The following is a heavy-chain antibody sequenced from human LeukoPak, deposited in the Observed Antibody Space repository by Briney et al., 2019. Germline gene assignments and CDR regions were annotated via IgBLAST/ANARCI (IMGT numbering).Heavy chain of an antibody. D-gene: IGHD3-3*01. CDR3: ASHSYDFWSGRDAFDI. CDR2: IYYSGST. Sequence: PSETLSLTCTVSGGSISSGSYYWGWIRQPPGKGLEWIGSIYYSGSTYYNPSLKSRVTISVDTSKNQFSLKLSSVTAADTAVYYCASHSYDFWSGRDAFDIWGQGTMVTVSS. CDR1: GGSISSGSYY. V-gene: IGHV4-39*01. J-gene: IGHJ3*02.